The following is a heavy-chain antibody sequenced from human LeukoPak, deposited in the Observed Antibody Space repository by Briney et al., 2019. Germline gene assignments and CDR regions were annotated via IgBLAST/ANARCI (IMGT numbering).Heavy chain of an antibody. J-gene: IGHJ4*02. CDR3: ARRSSGHYDY. Sequence: SETLSLTCTVSGGPISSSSYYWGWIRQPPGEGLEWIGSIYYSGSTYYNPSLKSRVTISLDTSKNQFSLILSSVTAADTAVYYCARRSSGHYDYWGQGTLVTVSS. CDR2: IYYSGST. D-gene: IGHD1-26*01. V-gene: IGHV4-39*07. CDR1: GGPISSSSYY.